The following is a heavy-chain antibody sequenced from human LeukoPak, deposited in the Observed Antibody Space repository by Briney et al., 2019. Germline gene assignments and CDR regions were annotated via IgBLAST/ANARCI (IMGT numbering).Heavy chain of an antibody. CDR3: AKESGALGAPLYDY. D-gene: IGHD4/OR15-4a*01. Sequence: GGSLRLSCVGSGFTSIAYALTWARQAPGKGLEWVSGISGGGVTTYYADSVKGRFTISRDNSKNTLYLQMNSLRAEDTAVYYCAKESGALGAPLYDYWGRGILVTASS. V-gene: IGHV3-23*01. CDR2: ISGGGVTT. J-gene: IGHJ4*02. CDR1: GFTSIAYA.